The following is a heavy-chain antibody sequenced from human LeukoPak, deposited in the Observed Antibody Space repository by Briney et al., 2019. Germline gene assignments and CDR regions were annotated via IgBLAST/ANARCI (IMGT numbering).Heavy chain of an antibody. J-gene: IGHJ5*01. CDR1: GFFFSGSA. CDR3: TRLGLGYSGYDS. Sequence: SGGSLRLSCAASGFFFSGSAMHWVRQASGKGLEWVGRIRSKVNTYATAYGASVKGRFTISRDDSKNTAYLQMNSLKTEDTALYYCTRLGLGYSGYDSWGQGTLVTVSS. CDR2: IRSKVNTYAT. V-gene: IGHV3-73*01. D-gene: IGHD5-12*01.